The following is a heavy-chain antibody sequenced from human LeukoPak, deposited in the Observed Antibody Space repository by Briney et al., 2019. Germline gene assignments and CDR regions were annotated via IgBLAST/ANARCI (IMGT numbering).Heavy chain of an antibody. Sequence: GGSLRLSCAASGFTFSTYAMSWVRQAPGKGLEWVSAISGSTGRTYYADSVKGRFTISRDNSKNTLYLQMNSLRAEDTAVYYCARDSIFCSSTSCYHYYYYYYMDVWGKGNTVTVSS. CDR2: ISGSTGRT. J-gene: IGHJ6*03. CDR1: GFTFSTYA. V-gene: IGHV3-23*01. CDR3: ARDSIFCSSTSCYHYYYYYYMDV. D-gene: IGHD2-2*01.